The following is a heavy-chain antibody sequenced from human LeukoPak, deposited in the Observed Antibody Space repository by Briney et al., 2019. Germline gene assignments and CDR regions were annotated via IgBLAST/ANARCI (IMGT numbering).Heavy chain of an antibody. J-gene: IGHJ4*02. V-gene: IGHV3-48*01. D-gene: IGHD6-6*01. Sequence: GGSLRLSCAASGFTFSSYNMNWVRQSPGKGLDWVSHISNSGSAMYYADSVKGRFTISRDTAKNSLYLQMNSLRAEDTAVYYCAREDHYSSSYDYWGQGTLVTVSS. CDR3: AREDHYSSSYDY. CDR1: GFTFSSYN. CDR2: ISNSGSAM.